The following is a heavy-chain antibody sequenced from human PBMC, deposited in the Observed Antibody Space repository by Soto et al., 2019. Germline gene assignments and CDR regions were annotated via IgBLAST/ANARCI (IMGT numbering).Heavy chain of an antibody. J-gene: IGHJ4*02. CDR3: ARAGSTWRYLFDY. CDR1: GGSISSYY. D-gene: IGHD6-13*01. CDR2: VYYSGTT. V-gene: IGHV4-59*01. Sequence: QVQLQESGPGLVKPSETLSLTCTVSGGSISSYYWTWIRQPARKGLEWVGYVYYSGTTYYNPSLQSRVTTSVDTSKNQFSLKVKSVTAADTAIYYCARAGSTWRYLFDYWGQGSLVTVSS.